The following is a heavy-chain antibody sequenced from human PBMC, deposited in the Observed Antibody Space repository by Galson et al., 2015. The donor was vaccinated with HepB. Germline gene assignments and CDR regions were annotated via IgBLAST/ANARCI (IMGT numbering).Heavy chain of an antibody. CDR1: GFTFSSYG. CDR2: ISYDGSNK. Sequence: SLRLSCAASGFTFSSYGMHWVRQAPGKGLEWLAVISYDGSNKYYADSVKDRLTISRDNSNNTLYLQMNSLRAEDTDVYYCAKDGNYGGNSSPVNYWGQGTLVTVSS. J-gene: IGHJ4*02. D-gene: IGHD4-23*01. V-gene: IGHV3-30*18. CDR3: AKDGNYGGNSSPVNY.